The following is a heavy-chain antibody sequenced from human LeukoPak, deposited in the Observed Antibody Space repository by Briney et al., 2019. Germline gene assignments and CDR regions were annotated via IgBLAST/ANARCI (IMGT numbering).Heavy chain of an antibody. CDR2: IYSGGST. J-gene: IGHJ4*02. V-gene: IGHV3-53*01. CDR3: ALGRRY. D-gene: IGHD2-15*01. CDR1: GFAYSDYY. Sequence: GGSLRLSCAASGFAYSDYYMSWVRQAPGKGLEWVSVIYSGGSTYYADSVKGRFTISRDNSKNTLYLQMNSLRAEDTAVYYCALGRRYWGQGTLVTVSS.